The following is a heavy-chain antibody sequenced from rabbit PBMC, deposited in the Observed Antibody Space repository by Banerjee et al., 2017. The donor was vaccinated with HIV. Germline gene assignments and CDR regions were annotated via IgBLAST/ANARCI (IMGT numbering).Heavy chain of an antibody. Sequence: QSLEESGGDLVKPRASLTLISSASGIDLSSSYWMCWVRQAPGKGLEWIACINTSSGNTVYANWTKGRFTISKSSSTTVTLQMTRLTAAATAAYFCARDLADVIGWHFNLWGPGTLVTVS. V-gene: IGHV1S40*01. CDR2: INTSSGNT. CDR1: GIDLSSSYW. CDR3: ARDLADVIGWHFNL. J-gene: IGHJ4*01. D-gene: IGHD1-1*01.